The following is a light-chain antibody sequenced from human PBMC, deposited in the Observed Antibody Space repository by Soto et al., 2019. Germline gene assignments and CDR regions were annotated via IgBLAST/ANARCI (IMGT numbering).Light chain of an antibody. Sequence: DIQMTQSPSSLSAAVGDRVSITCRAGQSISSYLNWYQQKPGKAPKLLIYTASSLQSGVPSRFSGSGSGTDFTLTTSSLQTEDSATYYCQRSYSTPPTCGQGTKVEIK. CDR1: QSISSY. CDR2: TAS. CDR3: QRSYSTPPT. V-gene: IGKV1-39*01. J-gene: IGKJ1*01.